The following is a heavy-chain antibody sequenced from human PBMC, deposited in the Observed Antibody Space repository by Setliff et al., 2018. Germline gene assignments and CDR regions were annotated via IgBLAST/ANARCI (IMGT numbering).Heavy chain of an antibody. J-gene: IGHJ3*02. Sequence: ASVKVSCKASGYTFTSFDISWVRQAPGQGLEWMGWISAYNGHTNFAPKFQGRVTMTTDSSTSTVYMELGSLRSDDTAVYYCARDLDYQYYYDSSGRDAFDIWGQGTMVTVSS. CDR2: ISAYNGHT. CDR3: ARDLDYQYYYDSSGRDAFDI. CDR1: GYTFTSFD. V-gene: IGHV1-18*01. D-gene: IGHD3-22*01.